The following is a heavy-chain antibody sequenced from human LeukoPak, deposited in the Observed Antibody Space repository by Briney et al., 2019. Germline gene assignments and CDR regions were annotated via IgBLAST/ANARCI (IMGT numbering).Heavy chain of an antibody. Sequence: ASVKVSCKASGYTFTGYYMHWVRQAPGQGLEWMGWINPNSGGTKYAQKSQGRVTMTRDTSITTVYMELSSLRSDDTAVYYCARDYYGSGSYYQLGYWGQGTLVTVSS. CDR2: INPNSGGT. V-gene: IGHV1-2*02. D-gene: IGHD3-10*01. J-gene: IGHJ4*02. CDR1: GYTFTGYY. CDR3: ARDYYGSGSYYQLGY.